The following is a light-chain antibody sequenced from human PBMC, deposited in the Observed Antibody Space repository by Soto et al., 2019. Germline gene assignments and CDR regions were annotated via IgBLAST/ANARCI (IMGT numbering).Light chain of an antibody. V-gene: IGLV2-11*01. CDR1: SSDVGGYNY. J-gene: IGLJ1*01. CDR2: DVS. Sequence: QSVLTQPRSVSGSPGQSVTISCTGTSSDVGGYNYVSWYLQHPGKAPKVMIYDVSKRPSGVPDRFSGSKSGNTASLTISGLQSGDEADYYCCSFAGNYIYVFGTGTKGTVL. CDR3: CSFAGNYIYV.